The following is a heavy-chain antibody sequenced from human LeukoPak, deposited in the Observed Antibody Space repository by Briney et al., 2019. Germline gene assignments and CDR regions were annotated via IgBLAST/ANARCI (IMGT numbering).Heavy chain of an antibody. J-gene: IGHJ6*02. CDR1: GFTFDDYA. CDR2: ISWNSGSI. CDR3: AKGEQLVEYYYYAMDV. Sequence: GGSLRLSCAASGFTFDDYAMHWVRQAPGKGVEWVSGISWNSGSIGYADSVKGRFTISRDNAKNSLYLQMNSLRAEDTALYYCAKGEQLVEYYYYAMDVWGQGTTVTVSS. D-gene: IGHD6-13*01. V-gene: IGHV3-9*01.